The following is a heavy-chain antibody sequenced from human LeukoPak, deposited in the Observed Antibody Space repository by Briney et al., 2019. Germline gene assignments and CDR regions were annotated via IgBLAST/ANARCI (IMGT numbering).Heavy chain of an antibody. J-gene: IGHJ4*02. D-gene: IGHD6-19*01. CDR1: GGSISSSSYY. CDR2: IYYSGST. Sequence: SETLSLTCTVSGGSISSSSYYWGWIRQPPGKGLEWIGSIYYSGSTYYNPSLKSRVTISVDTSKNQFSLKLSSVTAADTAVYYCASGVGIAVAGTSFDYWGQGTLVTVSS. CDR3: ASGVGIAVAGTSFDY. V-gene: IGHV4-39*01.